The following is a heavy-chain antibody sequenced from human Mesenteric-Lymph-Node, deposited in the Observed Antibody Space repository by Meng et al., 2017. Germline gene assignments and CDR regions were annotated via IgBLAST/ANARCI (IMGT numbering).Heavy chain of an antibody. V-gene: IGHV4-59*08. J-gene: IGHJ4*02. D-gene: IGHD4-17*01. CDR1: GGSISSYY. CDR2: IYYSGST. Sequence: QLQLQESGPGLVKPSETLSLTCTVSGGSISSYYWSWIRQPPGKGLEWIGYIYYSGSTNYNPSLRSRVTISVDTSKNQFSLKLSSVTAADTAVYYCARGPTTYFDYWGQGTLVTVSS. CDR3: ARGPTTYFDY.